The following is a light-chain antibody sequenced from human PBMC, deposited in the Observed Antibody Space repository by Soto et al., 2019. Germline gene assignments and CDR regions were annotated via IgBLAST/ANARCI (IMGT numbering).Light chain of an antibody. V-gene: IGLV2-18*02. CDR2: EVS. J-gene: IGLJ1*01. Sequence: NHPPYVKRSHGRAGGITYNKTSSDVGSYNRVAWYQQSPGTAPKLMIYEVSNRPSGVPDRFSGSKSGNTASLTISGLQAEDEADYYCSSFTSSSTYVRGTGTKVTVL. CDR1: SSDVGSYNR. CDR3: SSFTSSSTYV.